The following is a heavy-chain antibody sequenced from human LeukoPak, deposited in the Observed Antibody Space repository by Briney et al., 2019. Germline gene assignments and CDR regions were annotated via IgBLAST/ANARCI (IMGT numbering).Heavy chain of an antibody. J-gene: IGHJ3*02. CDR3: AREGSSGWFRTDAFDI. Sequence: PGGSLRLSCAASGFTFGSYGMHWVRQAPGKGLEWVANIKQDGSEKYYVDSVKGRFTISRDNAKNSLYLQMNSLRAEDTAVYYCAREGSSGWFRTDAFDIWGQGTMVTVSS. CDR1: GFTFGSYG. CDR2: IKQDGSEK. V-gene: IGHV3-7*01. D-gene: IGHD6-19*01.